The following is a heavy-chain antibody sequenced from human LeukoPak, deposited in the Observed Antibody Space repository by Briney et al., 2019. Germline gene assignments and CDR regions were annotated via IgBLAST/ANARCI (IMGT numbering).Heavy chain of an antibody. Sequence: PGGSLRLSCAASGFTFSSYGMHWVRQAPGKGLEWVAFIRYDGTNKYYADSVKGRFTIPRDNSKNTLYSQMNSLRAEDTAVYYCAKGAAMVPFEYWGQGTLVTVSS. D-gene: IGHD5-18*01. CDR3: AKGAAMVPFEY. V-gene: IGHV3-30*02. CDR2: IRYDGTNK. CDR1: GFTFSSYG. J-gene: IGHJ4*02.